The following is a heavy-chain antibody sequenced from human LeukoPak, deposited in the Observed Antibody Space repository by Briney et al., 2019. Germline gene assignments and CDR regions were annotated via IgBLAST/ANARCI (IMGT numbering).Heavy chain of an antibody. V-gene: IGHV4-31*03. CDR1: GGSISSGGYY. J-gene: IGHJ4*02. CDR2: IYYSGST. CDR3: ARDRGGIDYGDSLFDY. Sequence: PFETLPLTCTVSGGSISSGGYYWSWIRQHPGKGLEWIGYIYYSGSTYYNTSLKSRVTISVDTSKNQFSLKLSSVTAADTAVYYCARDRGGIDYGDSLFDYWGQGTLVTVSS. D-gene: IGHD4-17*01.